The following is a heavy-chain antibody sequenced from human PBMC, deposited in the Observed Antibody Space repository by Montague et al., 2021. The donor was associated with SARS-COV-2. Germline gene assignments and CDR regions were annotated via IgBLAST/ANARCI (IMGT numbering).Heavy chain of an antibody. D-gene: IGHD2-21*01. CDR1: GASMKSYY. CDR3: ARVEGMIGGITHFEY. CDR2: TYYSGST. V-gene: IGHV4-59*01. J-gene: IGHJ4*02. Sequence: SETLSLTCSVSGASMKSYYWTWVRQSPGKGLQWIGYTYYSGSTSYDPSLQSRLTMTVDTSKNQFTLRLMSVTAADSAVYYCARVEGMIGGITHFEYWGQGLPVTVAS.